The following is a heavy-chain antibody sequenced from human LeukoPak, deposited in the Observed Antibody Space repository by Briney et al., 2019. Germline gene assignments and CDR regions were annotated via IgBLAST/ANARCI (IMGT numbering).Heavy chain of an antibody. D-gene: IGHD1-26*01. J-gene: IGHJ4*02. Sequence: GGSLRLSCAASGFTFSSYDIHWVRQGTGKGLEWVSAIGTAGDTYYPGSVKGRFTISRDNAKNSLYLQMNSLRAEDTAVYYCARDLGPPVVGAIGDYWGQGTLVTVSS. V-gene: IGHV3-13*01. CDR2: IGTAGDT. CDR1: GFTFSSYD. CDR3: ARDLGPPVVGAIGDY.